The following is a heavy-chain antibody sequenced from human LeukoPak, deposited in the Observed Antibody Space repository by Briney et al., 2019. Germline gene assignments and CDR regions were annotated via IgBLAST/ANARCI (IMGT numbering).Heavy chain of an antibody. V-gene: IGHV4-30-2*01. J-gene: IGHJ5*02. CDR2: IYQSGIT. D-gene: IGHD1-26*01. Sequence: SETLSLTCSVSGGSITSGGYYWTWIRQPPGRGLEWIGYIYQSGITYYTPSLKSRVTISVDRSKNQFSLRLTSVTAADTAVFYCARGGVGPTTNWFDPWGQGTLVTVSS. CDR3: ARGGVGPTTNWFDP. CDR1: GGSITSGGYY.